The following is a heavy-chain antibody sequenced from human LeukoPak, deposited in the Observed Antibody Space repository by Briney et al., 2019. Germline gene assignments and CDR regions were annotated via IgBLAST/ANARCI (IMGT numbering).Heavy chain of an antibody. D-gene: IGHD1-26*01. J-gene: IGHJ1*01. Sequence: GGSLRLSCAPSGFTFSSYSMNWVRQAPGKGLEWVSYISSSSSTIYYADSVKGRFTISRDNAKNSLYLQMNSLRAEDTAVYYCASSPIYSGSYYGYFQHWGQGTLVTVSS. CDR2: ISSSSSTI. CDR1: GFTFSSYS. CDR3: ASSPIYSGSYYGYFQH. V-gene: IGHV3-48*01.